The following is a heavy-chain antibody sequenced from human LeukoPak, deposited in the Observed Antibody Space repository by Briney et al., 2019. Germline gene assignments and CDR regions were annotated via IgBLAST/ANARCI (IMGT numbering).Heavy chain of an antibody. CDR3: ARAPRDGPHYYYYYGMDV. J-gene: IGHJ6*02. CDR2: IWYDGSNK. Sequence: GSLRLSCAASGFTFSSYGMHWVRQAPGKGLEWVAVIWYDGSNKYYADSVKGRFTISRDNSKNTLYLQMNSLRAEDTAVYYCARAPRDGPHYYYYYGMDVWGQGTTVTVSS. V-gene: IGHV3-33*01. CDR1: GFTFSSYG.